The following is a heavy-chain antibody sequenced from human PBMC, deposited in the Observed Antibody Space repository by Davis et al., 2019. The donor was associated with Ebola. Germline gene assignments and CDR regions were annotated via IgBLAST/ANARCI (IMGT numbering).Heavy chain of an antibody. D-gene: IGHD6-19*01. V-gene: IGHV1-3*01. CDR2: INVANGNT. CDR3: ARGKTVSGTRGLSWFDP. Sequence: ASVKVSCKASGGTFSSYAISWVRQAPGQGLEWMGWINVANGNTQYSEKFRDRVTITRDTSASTSYMELSSLRFEDTAVFYCARGKTVSGTRGLSWFDPWGPGTLVTVS. CDR1: GGTFSSYA. J-gene: IGHJ5*02.